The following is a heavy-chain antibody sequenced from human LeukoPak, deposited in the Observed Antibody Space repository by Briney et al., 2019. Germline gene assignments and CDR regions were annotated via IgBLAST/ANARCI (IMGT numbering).Heavy chain of an antibody. Sequence: GGSLRLSCAASGFTFSSYAMHWVRQAPGKGLEYVSAISSNGGSTYYANSVKGRFTISRDNSKNTVYLQMGSLRAEDMAMYYCARKVVGYNYGYFDYWGQGTVVTVSS. CDR3: ARKVVGYNYGYFDY. J-gene: IGHJ4*02. D-gene: IGHD5-18*01. CDR2: ISSNGGST. V-gene: IGHV3-64*01. CDR1: GFTFSSYA.